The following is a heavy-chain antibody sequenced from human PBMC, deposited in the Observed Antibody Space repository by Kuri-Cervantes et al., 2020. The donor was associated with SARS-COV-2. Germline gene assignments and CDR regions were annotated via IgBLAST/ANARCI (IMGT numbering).Heavy chain of an antibody. J-gene: IGHJ1*01. CDR2: INHSGST. CDR1: GGSFSGYY. V-gene: IGHV4-34*01. D-gene: IGHD1-26*01. CDR3: ARVSGSGSPRHPSFQH. Sequence: SETLSPTFAVYGGSFSGYYWSWIRQPPGKGLEWIGEINHSGSTNYNPSLKSRVTISVDTSTNQFSLKLSSVTAADTAVYYCARVSGSGSPRHPSFQHWGQGTLVTVSS.